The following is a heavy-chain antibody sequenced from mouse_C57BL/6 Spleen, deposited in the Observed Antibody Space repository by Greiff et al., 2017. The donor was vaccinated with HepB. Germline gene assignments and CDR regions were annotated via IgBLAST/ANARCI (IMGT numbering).Heavy chain of an antibody. V-gene: IGHV14-1*01. D-gene: IGHD2-5*01. CDR3: TTDYYSNPFAY. CDR2: IDPEDGDT. Sequence: VHVKQSGAELVRPGASVKLSCTASGFNIKDYYMHWVKQRPEQGLEWIGRIDPEDGDTEYAPKFQGKATMTADTSSNTAYLQLSSLTSEDTAVYYCTTDYYSNPFAYWGQGTLVTVSA. J-gene: IGHJ3*01. CDR1: GFNIKDYY.